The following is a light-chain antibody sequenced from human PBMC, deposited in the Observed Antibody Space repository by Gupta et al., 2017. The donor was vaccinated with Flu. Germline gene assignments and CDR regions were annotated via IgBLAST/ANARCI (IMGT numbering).Light chain of an antibody. Sequence: SYELTQPPSVSVSPGQTASLTCSGDKLGDKYACWYQQKPGQSPVLVIYQDSKRPSGIPERFSGSNSGNTATLTISGTQAMDEADYYCQAWDSSTLVFGGGTKLTVL. V-gene: IGLV3-1*01. CDR3: QAWDSSTLV. J-gene: IGLJ3*02. CDR1: KLGDKY. CDR2: QDS.